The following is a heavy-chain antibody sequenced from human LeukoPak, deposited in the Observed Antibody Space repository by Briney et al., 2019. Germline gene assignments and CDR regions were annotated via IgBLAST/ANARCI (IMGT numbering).Heavy chain of an antibody. CDR1: GFTFSSYW. V-gene: IGHV3-7*01. Sequence: PGGSLRLSCAASGFTFSSYWMSWVRQAPGKGLEWVANIKQDGSEKYYVDSVKGRFTISRDNAKDSLYLQMNSLRAEDTAVYYCARGRLAAAGTRDYWGQGTLVTVSS. D-gene: IGHD6-13*01. J-gene: IGHJ4*02. CDR3: ARGRLAAAGTRDY. CDR2: IKQDGSEK.